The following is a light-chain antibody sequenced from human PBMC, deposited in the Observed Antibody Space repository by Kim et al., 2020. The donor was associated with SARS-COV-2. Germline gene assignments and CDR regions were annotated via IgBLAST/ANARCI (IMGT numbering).Light chain of an antibody. Sequence: QSVLTQPPSASGTPGQRVTISCSGSSSNIGSTYVHWYQQLPGTAPKLLIYRNYQRPSGVPDRFSGSKSGTSASLAISGLRSEDEADYYCAAWDDSLSGVVFGGGTKVTVL. V-gene: IGLV1-47*01. CDR3: AAWDDSLSGVV. CDR2: RNY. CDR1: SSNIGSTY. J-gene: IGLJ2*01.